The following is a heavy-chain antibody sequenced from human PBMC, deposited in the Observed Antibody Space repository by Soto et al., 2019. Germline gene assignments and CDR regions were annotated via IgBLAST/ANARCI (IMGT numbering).Heavy chain of an antibody. CDR2: IYHSGST. Sequence: SETLSLTCAVSGCSISRGGYSWGWVRPPPGKGLEWIGYIYHSGSTYYNPSLKSRVTISVDRSKNQFSLKLSSVTAADTAVYYCARDQEYCSSTSCYVGAFDIWGQGTMVTVSS. CDR1: GCSISRGGYS. D-gene: IGHD2-2*01. V-gene: IGHV4-30-2*01. J-gene: IGHJ3*02. CDR3: ARDQEYCSSTSCYVGAFDI.